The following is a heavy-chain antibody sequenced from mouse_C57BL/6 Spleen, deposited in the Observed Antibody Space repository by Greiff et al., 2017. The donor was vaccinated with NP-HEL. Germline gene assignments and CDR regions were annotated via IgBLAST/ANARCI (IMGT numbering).Heavy chain of an antibody. CDR3: ARGYYYGSSYVAWFAY. CDR2: IYPGSGST. D-gene: IGHD1-1*01. Sequence: QVQLQQPGAELVKPGASVKMSCKASGYTFTSYWITWVKQRPGPGLEWIGDIYPGSGSTNYNEKFKSKATLTVDTSSSTAYMQLSSLTSEDSAVYYCARGYYYGSSYVAWFAYWGQGTLVTVSA. J-gene: IGHJ3*01. CDR1: GYTFTSYW. V-gene: IGHV1-55*01.